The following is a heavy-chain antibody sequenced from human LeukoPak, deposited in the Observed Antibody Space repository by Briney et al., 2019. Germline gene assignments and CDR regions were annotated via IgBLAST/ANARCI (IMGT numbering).Heavy chain of an antibody. CDR2: IYSGGST. CDR1: GFTVSSNY. J-gene: IGHJ4*02. Sequence: PGGSLRLSCAASGFTVSSNYMSWVRQAPGKGLEWVSVIYSGGSTYYADSVKGRFTISRDNSKNTLYLQMNSLRAEDTAVYFCAKRGVVVRVILVGFHKEANYFDSWGQGALVTVSS. D-gene: IGHD3-10*01. CDR3: AKRGVVVRVILVGFHKEANYFDS. V-gene: IGHV3-66*04.